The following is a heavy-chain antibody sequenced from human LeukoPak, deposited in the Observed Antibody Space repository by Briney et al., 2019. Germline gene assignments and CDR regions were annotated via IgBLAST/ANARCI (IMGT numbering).Heavy chain of an antibody. D-gene: IGHD6-13*01. V-gene: IGHV3-21*01. CDR1: GFTFSGYS. CDR3: ASQRPGIAAAGTHY. CDR2: ISSSSSYI. Sequence: DPGGSLRLSCAASGFTFSGYSMNWVRQAPGKGLEWVSSISSSSSYIYYADSVKGRFTISRDNAKNSLYLQMNSLRAEDTAVYYCASQRPGIAAAGTHYWGQGTLVTVSS. J-gene: IGHJ4*02.